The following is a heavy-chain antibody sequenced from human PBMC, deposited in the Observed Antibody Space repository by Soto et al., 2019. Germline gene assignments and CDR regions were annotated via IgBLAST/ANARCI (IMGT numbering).Heavy chain of an antibody. D-gene: IGHD6-6*01. V-gene: IGHV1-69*10. J-gene: IGHJ4*02. Sequence: SVKVSCKASGGTFSSYGISWVRQAPGQGLEWMGRIIPFLGTTNYAQNFQDRLTVTADTSTNTAFMELSSLRSDDTAVYYCAREGYTSSSIHSFLDSWGQGTLVTVS. CDR1: GGTFSSYG. CDR2: IIPFLGTT. CDR3: AREGYTSSSIHSFLDS.